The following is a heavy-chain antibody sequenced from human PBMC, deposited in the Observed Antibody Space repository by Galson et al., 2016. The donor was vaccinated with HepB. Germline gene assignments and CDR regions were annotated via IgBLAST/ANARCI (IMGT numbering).Heavy chain of an antibody. CDR2: ISAYNGKT. CDR3: ARSSLVPAYYGMDV. D-gene: IGHD2-2*01. Sequence: CKASGYTFTSYGMSWVRQAPGQGLEWMAWISAYNGKTKSAQKLQDRVTVTIDVYTSTAYMELRSLRSDDTAVYYCARSSLVPAYYGMDVWGQGTTVTVFS. V-gene: IGHV1-18*01. J-gene: IGHJ6*02. CDR1: GYTFTSYG.